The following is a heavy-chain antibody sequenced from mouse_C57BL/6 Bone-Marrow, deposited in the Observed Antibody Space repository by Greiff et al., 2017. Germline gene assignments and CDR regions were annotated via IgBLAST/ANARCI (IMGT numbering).Heavy chain of an antibody. J-gene: IGHJ3*01. CDR3: ARSYDGYYPAWFAY. Sequence: VKLMESGGGLVQPGGSLKLSCAASGFTFSDYGMAWVRQAPRKGPEWVAFISNLAYSIYYADTVTGRFTISRENAKNTLYLEMCSLRSEDTAMYYCARSYDGYYPAWFAYWGQGTLVTVSA. D-gene: IGHD2-3*01. CDR2: ISNLAYSI. CDR1: GFTFSDYG. V-gene: IGHV5-15*01.